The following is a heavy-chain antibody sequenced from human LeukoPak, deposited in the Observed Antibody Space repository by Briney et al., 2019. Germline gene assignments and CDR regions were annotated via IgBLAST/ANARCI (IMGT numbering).Heavy chain of an antibody. D-gene: IGHD3-3*01. V-gene: IGHV4-34*01. CDR3: ARGRTYYDFWSGYYF. CDR2: INHSGST. J-gene: IGHJ4*02. CDR1: GGSFSGYY. Sequence: PSETLSLTCAVYGGSFSGYYWSWIRQPPGKGLEWIGEINHSGSTNYNPSLKSRVTISVDTSKNQFSLKLSSVTAADTAVYYCARGRTYYDFWSGYYFGGQGTLVTVSS.